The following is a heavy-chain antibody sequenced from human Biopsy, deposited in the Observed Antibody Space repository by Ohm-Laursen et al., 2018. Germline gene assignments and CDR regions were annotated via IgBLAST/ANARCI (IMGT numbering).Heavy chain of an antibody. V-gene: IGHV3-30*18. CDR3: AKDLSVYYYYGIDV. J-gene: IGHJ6*02. CDR2: ISYDQITK. D-gene: IGHD5/OR15-5a*01. Sequence: SLRLSCSASGFTFRTYGMHWVRLAPGKGLEWVAVISYDQITKHYADSVRGRFTISRDNSKNTLYLQVSSLRAEDTAVYYCAKDLSVYYYYGIDVWGQGTTVTVSS. CDR1: GFTFRTYG.